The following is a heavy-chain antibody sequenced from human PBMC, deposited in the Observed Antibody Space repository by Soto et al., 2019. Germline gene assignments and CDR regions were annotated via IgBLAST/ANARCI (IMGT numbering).Heavy chain of an antibody. J-gene: IGHJ6*03. D-gene: IGHD5-12*01. V-gene: IGHV1-69*02. Sequence: QVQLVQSGAEVKKPGSSVKVSCKASGGTFSSYTISWVRQAPGQGLEWMGRIIPILGIANYAQKFQGRVTITADKSTSTADMELSSLRSEDTAVYYCARGNFDRASSGYDYDYYYYMDVWGKGTTVTVSS. CDR2: IIPILGIA. CDR1: GGTFSSYT. CDR3: ARGNFDRASSGYDYDYYYYMDV.